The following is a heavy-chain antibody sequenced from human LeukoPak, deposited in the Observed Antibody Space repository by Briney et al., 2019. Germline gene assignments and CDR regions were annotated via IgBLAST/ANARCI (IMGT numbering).Heavy chain of an antibody. CDR2: IKQDGREK. Sequence: GGSLRLSCAASGFTFSNYWMNWVRQAPGKGLEWVANIKQDGREKYYVDSVKGRFTISRDSAKNSLYLQMSSLRAEDTAVYYCARGTPAAGGLDYWGQGTLVTVSS. CDR3: ARGTPAAGGLDY. J-gene: IGHJ4*02. CDR1: GFTFSNYW. V-gene: IGHV3-7*01. D-gene: IGHD6-13*01.